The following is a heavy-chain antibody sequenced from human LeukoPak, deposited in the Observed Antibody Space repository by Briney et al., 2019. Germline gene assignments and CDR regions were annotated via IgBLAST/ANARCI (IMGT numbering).Heavy chain of an antibody. Sequence: GGSLRLSCAASGFTFSSYAMSWVRQAPGKGREWVSAISGSGGSTYYADSVKGRFTISRDNSKNTLYLQMNSLRGEDTAVYYCAKGRITGYSSGWYYYWGQGTLVTVSS. V-gene: IGHV3-23*01. D-gene: IGHD6-19*01. CDR3: AKGRITGYSSGWYYY. CDR1: GFTFSSYA. CDR2: ISGSGGST. J-gene: IGHJ4*02.